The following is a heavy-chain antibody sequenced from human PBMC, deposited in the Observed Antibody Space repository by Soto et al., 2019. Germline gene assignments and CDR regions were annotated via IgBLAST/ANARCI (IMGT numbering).Heavy chain of an antibody. CDR1: GFSSSPFW. CDR3: TGGSGWLQTD. CDR2: IKQDGSEE. V-gene: IGHV3-7*04. D-gene: IGHD6-19*01. J-gene: IGHJ4*02. Sequence: EVQLVESGGGLVQPGGSLRLSCADSGFSSSPFWMTWVRQAPGKGLEWVALIKQDGSEELYVDSVKGRFTISRDNAKNSLYLQRDSLRVEDTAVYYCTGGSGWLQTDWGQGTLVTVSS.